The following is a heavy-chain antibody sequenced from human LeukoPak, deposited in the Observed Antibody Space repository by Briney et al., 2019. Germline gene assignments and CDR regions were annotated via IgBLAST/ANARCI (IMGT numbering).Heavy chain of an antibody. J-gene: IGHJ4*02. CDR2: IYSGDNT. Sequence: QPGGSLRFSCAASGFTVSTADMSWVRQAPGKGLEWVSIIYSGDNTYYADSVKGRFTISRDNAKNTLYLQMNSLTAEDTAVYYCVRISGWPDYWGQGTLVTVSS. CDR1: GFTVSTAD. V-gene: IGHV3-66*01. CDR3: VRISGWPDY. D-gene: IGHD6-19*01.